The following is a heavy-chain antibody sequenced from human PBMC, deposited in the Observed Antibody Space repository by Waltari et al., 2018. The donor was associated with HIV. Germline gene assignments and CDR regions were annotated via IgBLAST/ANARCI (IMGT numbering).Heavy chain of an antibody. V-gene: IGHV4-34*01. CDR3: ARRIIPPLVAAGRRQNPAPRTSFDS. CDR2: INRTGST. J-gene: IGHJ4*02. Sequence: QVQLQQWGAGLLKPSETLSLTCAVYGGSFSGYFWSWIRQPPGKGLEWIAAINRTGSTHYNPSLKSLVTISMDTSKNQFSLRLNSVTAADTAVYYCARRIIPPLVAAGRRQNPAPRTSFDSWGLGTLVTVSS. CDR1: GGSFSGYF. D-gene: IGHD2-15*01.